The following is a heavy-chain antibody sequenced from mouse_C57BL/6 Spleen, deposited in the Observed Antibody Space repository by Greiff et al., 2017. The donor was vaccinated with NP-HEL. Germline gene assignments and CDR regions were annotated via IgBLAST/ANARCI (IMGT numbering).Heavy chain of an antibody. Sequence: QVQLKESGAELVMPGASVKLSCKASGYTFTSYWMHWVKQRPGQGLEWIGEIDPSDSYTNYNQKFKGKSTLTVDKSSSTAYMQLSSLTSEDSAVYYCARFYDGYLMDYWGQGTSVTVSS. V-gene: IGHV1-69*01. CDR2: IDPSDSYT. D-gene: IGHD2-3*01. J-gene: IGHJ4*01. CDR3: ARFYDGYLMDY. CDR1: GYTFTSYW.